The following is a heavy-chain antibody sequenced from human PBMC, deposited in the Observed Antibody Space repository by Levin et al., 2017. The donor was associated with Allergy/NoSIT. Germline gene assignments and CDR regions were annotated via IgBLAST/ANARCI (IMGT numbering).Heavy chain of an antibody. CDR2: IEKDGSNK. D-gene: IGHD3-3*01. CDR1: GFTFSSYW. CDR3: ARERSGHHC. J-gene: IGHJ4*02. Sequence: GESLKISCEASGFTFSSYWMSWVRQAPGKGLEWVANIEKDGSNKYYADSVKGRFTISRDNAKNSLYLQMNSLRLGDTAVYYCARERSGHHCWGQGTLVTVSS. V-gene: IGHV3-7*04.